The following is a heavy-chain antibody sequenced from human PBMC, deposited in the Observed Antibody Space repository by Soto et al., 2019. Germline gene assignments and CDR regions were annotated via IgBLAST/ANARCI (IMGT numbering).Heavy chain of an antibody. CDR3: AKGGPEFWSGYYYFDY. D-gene: IGHD3-3*01. CDR2: ISGSGGST. V-gene: IGHV3-23*01. J-gene: IGHJ4*02. Sequence: GGSLRLSCAASGFTFSSYAMSWVRQAPGKGLEWVSAISGSGGSTYYADSVKGRFTISRDNSKNTLYLQMNSLRAEDTAVYYCAKGGPEFWSGYYYFDYWGQGTLVTVSS. CDR1: GFTFSSYA.